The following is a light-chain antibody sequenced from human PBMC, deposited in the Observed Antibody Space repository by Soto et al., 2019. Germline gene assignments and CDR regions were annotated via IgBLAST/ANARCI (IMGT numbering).Light chain of an antibody. J-gene: IGKJ1*01. CDR2: GAS. V-gene: IGKV3-20*01. CDR3: QQYGSSPVA. CDR1: QSVSSSY. Sequence: EIVLTQSPGTLSLSPGERATLSCRASQSVSSSYLAWYQQKPGQAPRLLIYGASSRATGIPDRFSGSGSGTDFTLTISRLEPEDFAVYYCQQYGSSPVAFGQGTKV.